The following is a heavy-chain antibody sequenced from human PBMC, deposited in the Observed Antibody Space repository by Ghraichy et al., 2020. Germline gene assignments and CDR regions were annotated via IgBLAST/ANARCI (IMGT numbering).Heavy chain of an antibody. D-gene: IGHD1-26*01. CDR3: ARDLEGWELLFDY. CDR1: GFTFSSYS. V-gene: IGHV3-48*02. Sequence: GESLNISCAASGFTFSSYSMNWVRQAPGKGLEWVSYISSSSSTIYYADSVKGRFTISRDNAKNSLYLQMNSLRDEDTAVYYCARDLEGWELLFDYWGQGTLVTVSS. J-gene: IGHJ4*02. CDR2: ISSSSSTI.